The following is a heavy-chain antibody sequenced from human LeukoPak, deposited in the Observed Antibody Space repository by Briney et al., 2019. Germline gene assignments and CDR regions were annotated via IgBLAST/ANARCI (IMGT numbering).Heavy chain of an antibody. CDR2: ISSSGSTI. D-gene: IGHD3-22*01. J-gene: IGHJ6*03. CDR1: GFTFSSYE. CDR3: ARDPSSGYYYYYYMDV. V-gene: IGHV3-48*03. Sequence: GGSLRLPCAASGFTFSSYEMNWVRQAPGKGLEWGSCISSSGSTIYYADSVKGRFTMSRDNAKNSLYLQMTSLRAEDTAVYYCARDPSSGYYYYYYMDVWGKGTTVTVSS.